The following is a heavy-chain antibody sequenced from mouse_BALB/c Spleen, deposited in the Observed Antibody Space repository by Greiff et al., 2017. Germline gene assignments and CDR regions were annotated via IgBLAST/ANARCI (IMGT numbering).Heavy chain of an antibody. D-gene: IGHD2-4*01. V-gene: IGHV2-9*02. Sequence: VKLMESGPGLVAPSQSLSITCTVSGFSLTSYGVHWVRQPPGKGLEWLGVIWAGGSTNYNSALMSRLSISKDNSKSQVFLKMNSLQTDDTAMYYCAREITTASYYAMDYWGQGTSVTVSS. CDR3: AREITTASYYAMDY. CDR2: IWAGGST. CDR1: GFSLTSYG. J-gene: IGHJ4*01.